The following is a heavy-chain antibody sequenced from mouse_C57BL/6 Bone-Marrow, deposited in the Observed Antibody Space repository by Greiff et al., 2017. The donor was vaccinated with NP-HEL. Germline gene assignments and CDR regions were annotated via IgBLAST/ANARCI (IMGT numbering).Heavy chain of an antibody. CDR2: IYPGGGYT. V-gene: IGHV1-63*01. J-gene: IGHJ2*01. CDR1: GYTFTNYW. Sequence: VQLQESGAELVRPGTSVKMSCKASGYTFTNYWIGWAKQRPGHGLEWIGDIYPGGGYTNYNAKFKGKATLTADKSSSTAYMQNRSLTSEDSAIYYCTRDDYYVLDYWGQGTTLTVSS. CDR3: TRDDYYVLDY. D-gene: IGHD1-1*01.